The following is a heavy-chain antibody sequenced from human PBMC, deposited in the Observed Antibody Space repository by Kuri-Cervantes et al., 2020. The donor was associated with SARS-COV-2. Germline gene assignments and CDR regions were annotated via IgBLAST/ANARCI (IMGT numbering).Heavy chain of an antibody. J-gene: IGHJ4*02. CDR1: GFTFNDYC. D-gene: IGHD3-16*02. Sequence: GGSLRLSCAASGFTFNDYCMGWIRQAPGKGLEWVSYISSSGNNMYYADSVKGRFTISRDNSKNTLYLQMNSLRAEDTAVYYCARDNYDYVWGSYRYAYWGQGTLVTVSS. V-gene: IGHV3-11*04. CDR3: ARDNYDYVWGSYRYAY. CDR2: ISSSGNNM.